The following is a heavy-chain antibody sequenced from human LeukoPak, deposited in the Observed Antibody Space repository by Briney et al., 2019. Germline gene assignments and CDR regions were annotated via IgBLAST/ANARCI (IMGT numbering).Heavy chain of an antibody. J-gene: IGHJ4*02. Sequence: TSETLSLTCSVSAGSISSYYWSWIRQPPGKGLEWIGYISYSGSTKYNPSLKSRVTISVDTSKNQFSLKVSSVTAADTAVYYCARLWSPMVEIDYWGQGTLVTVSS. CDR3: ARLWSPMVEIDY. V-gene: IGHV4-59*08. CDR1: AGSISSYY. D-gene: IGHD2-15*01. CDR2: ISYSGST.